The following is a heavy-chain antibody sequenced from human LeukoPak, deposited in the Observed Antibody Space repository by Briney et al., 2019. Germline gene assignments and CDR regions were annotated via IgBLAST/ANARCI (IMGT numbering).Heavy chain of an antibody. CDR2: IYYIGSP. V-gene: IGHV4-59*01. D-gene: IGHD3-10*01. Sequence: PSETLSLTCTVSGGSISSYYWSWLRQPPGKGLEWFAYIYYIGSPNYNPSLKSRVTISVDTSKNQFSLKLSSVTAADTAVYSCARSGGWYYYYMAVWGKGTTVTVSS. CDR1: GGSISSYY. J-gene: IGHJ6*03. CDR3: ARSGGWYYYYMAV.